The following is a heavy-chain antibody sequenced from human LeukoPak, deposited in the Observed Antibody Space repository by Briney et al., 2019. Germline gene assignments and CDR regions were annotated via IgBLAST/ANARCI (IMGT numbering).Heavy chain of an antibody. CDR2: INSGGST. Sequence: GVSLRRSCAASGLTVSSSYMSWVRQAPGKGLEWVSDINSGGSTYYADSVKGRFTISRDNSNNTLYLQMNSLRVEDTAVYDCARSPDSGYDLGSYDYWGEGTLVTVFS. CDR1: GLTVSSSY. D-gene: IGHD5-12*01. CDR3: ARSPDSGYDLGSYDY. J-gene: IGHJ4*02. V-gene: IGHV3-66*01.